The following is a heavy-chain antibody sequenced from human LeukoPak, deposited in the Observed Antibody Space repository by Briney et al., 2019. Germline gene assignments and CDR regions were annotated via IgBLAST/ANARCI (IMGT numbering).Heavy chain of an antibody. CDR1: GGFFSGYY. CDR3: AARGEYSGSGTR. D-gene: IGHD3-10*01. V-gene: IGHV4-34*01. CDR2: INHSGST. J-gene: IGHJ4*02. Sequence: PSETLSLTCAVYGGFFSGYYWSWIRPPPGKGLEWIGEINHSGSTNYNPSLRTRVTISVDTSKNQFSLKLTSVTVADTAMYYCAARGEYSGSGTRWGQGALVTVSS.